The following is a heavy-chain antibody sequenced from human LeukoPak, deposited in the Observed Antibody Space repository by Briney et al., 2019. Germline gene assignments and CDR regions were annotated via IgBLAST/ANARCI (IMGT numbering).Heavy chain of an antibody. J-gene: IGHJ4*02. CDR3: AKDIYSSGPYYFDY. Sequence: PGRSLRLSFAASGFTFSSYSMDWVRQAPGKGLEWVAVISYDGSNKYYADSVKGRFTISRDNSKNTLYLQMNSLRAEDTAVYYCAKDIYSSGPYYFDYWGQGTLVTVSS. D-gene: IGHD6-19*01. CDR1: GFTFSSYS. V-gene: IGHV3-30-3*01. CDR2: ISYDGSNK.